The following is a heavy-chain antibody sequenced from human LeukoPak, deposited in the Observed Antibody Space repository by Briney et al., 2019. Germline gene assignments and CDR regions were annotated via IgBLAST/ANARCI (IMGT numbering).Heavy chain of an antibody. D-gene: IGHD6-13*01. CDR1: GYTFTSYG. CDR3: ARSGYSSSQNWFDP. V-gene: IGHV1-69*13. CDR2: IIPIFGTA. Sequence: ASVKVSCKASGYTFTSYGISWVRQAPGQGLEWMGGIIPIFGTANYAQKFQGRVTITADESTSTAYMELSSLRPEDTAVYYCARSGYSSSQNWFDPWGQGTLVTVSS. J-gene: IGHJ5*02.